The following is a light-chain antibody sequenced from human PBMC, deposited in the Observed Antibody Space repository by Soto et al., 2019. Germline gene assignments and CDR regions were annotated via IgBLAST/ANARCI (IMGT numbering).Light chain of an antibody. CDR3: QHYNNWPPWT. J-gene: IGKJ1*01. Sequence: ETVMTHSPATLSVSPGERVTLSCRASQSVSINLAWYQQKPGQAPRLLIYGASTRAPDVPARFGGSGSETEFTLTISGLQSEDFAVYYCQHYNNWPPWTFGQGTKVDIK. V-gene: IGKV3-15*01. CDR2: GAS. CDR1: QSVSIN.